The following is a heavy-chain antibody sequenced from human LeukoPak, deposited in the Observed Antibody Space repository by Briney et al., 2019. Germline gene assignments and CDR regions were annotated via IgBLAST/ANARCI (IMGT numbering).Heavy chain of an antibody. D-gene: IGHD1-7*01. J-gene: IGHJ6*02. CDR1: GFTSNYAW. V-gene: IGHV3-15*04. CDR3: TTDEDWNYARKDV. Sequence: GGSLRLSCAASGFTSNYAWMSWVRQVPGKGLEWVGQTVSEIDGGTTDYAAPVKGRFTISRDDSKSTLYLQMNSLKIEDTAVYYCTTDEDWNYARKDVWGQGATVIVSS. CDR2: TVSEIDGGTT.